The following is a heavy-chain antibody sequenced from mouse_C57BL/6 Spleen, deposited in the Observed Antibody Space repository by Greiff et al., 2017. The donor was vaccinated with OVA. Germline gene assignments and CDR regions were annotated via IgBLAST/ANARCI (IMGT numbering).Heavy chain of an antibody. J-gene: IGHJ4*01. V-gene: IGHV1-80*01. D-gene: IGHD2-1*01. CDR3: ARLAYGNYDAMDY. CDR2: IYPGDGDT. CDR1: GYAFSSYW. Sequence: QVQLQQSGAELVKPGASVKISCKASGYAFSSYWMNWVKQRPGKGLEWIGQIYPGDGDTNYNGKFKGKATLTSDKSSSTAYMQLSSLNSEDSAVYFCARLAYGNYDAMDYWGQGTTVTVSS.